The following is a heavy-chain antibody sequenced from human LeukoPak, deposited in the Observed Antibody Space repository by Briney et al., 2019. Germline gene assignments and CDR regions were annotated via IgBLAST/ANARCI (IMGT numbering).Heavy chain of an antibody. J-gene: IGHJ6*02. CDR2: ISSSSSSI. Sequence: NPGGSLRLSCAVSGFTFSSYSMNWVRQAPGKGLEWVSYISSSSSSIYYADSVKGRFTISRDNAKNSLYLQMNSLRDEDTAVYYCARAYSGSYHQDVWGQGTTITVSS. D-gene: IGHD1-26*01. V-gene: IGHV3-48*02. CDR3: ARAYSGSYHQDV. CDR1: GFTFSSYS.